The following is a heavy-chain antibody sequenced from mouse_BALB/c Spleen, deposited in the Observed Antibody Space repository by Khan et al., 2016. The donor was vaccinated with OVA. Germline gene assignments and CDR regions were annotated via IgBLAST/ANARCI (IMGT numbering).Heavy chain of an antibody. V-gene: IGHV2-6-7*01. D-gene: IGHD2-10*01. Sequence: VQLQESGPGLVAPSQSLSITCTVSGFSLTGSGVHWVRQPPGKGLEWLGMIRGDGSTAYNSALKSRLSISKDNSTSQVFLIMNSLQTDDTARYDGARAYYGNYREAMDYWGQGTSVTVSS. J-gene: IGHJ4*01. CDR1: GFSLTGSG. CDR2: IRGDGST. CDR3: ARAYYGNYREAMDY.